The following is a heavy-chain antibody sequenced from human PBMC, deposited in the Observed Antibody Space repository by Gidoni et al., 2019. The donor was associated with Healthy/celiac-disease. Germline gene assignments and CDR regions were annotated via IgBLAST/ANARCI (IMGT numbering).Heavy chain of an antibody. J-gene: IGHJ4*02. CDR3: ARDLGAVAFDY. Sequence: QVQLVESGGGVVQPGRSLRLSCAASGFTFSSYGMHWVRQAPGKGLEWVAVIWYDGSNKYYADSVKGRFTISRDNSKNTLYLQMNSLRAEDTAVNYCARDLGAVAFDYWGQGTLVTVSS. CDR2: IWYDGSNK. CDR1: GFTFSSYG. D-gene: IGHD6-19*01. V-gene: IGHV3-33*01.